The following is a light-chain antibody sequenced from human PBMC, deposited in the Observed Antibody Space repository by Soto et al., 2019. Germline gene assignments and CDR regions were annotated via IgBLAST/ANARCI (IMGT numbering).Light chain of an antibody. V-gene: IGLV3-25*02. Sequence: SYELTQPPSVSVSPGQTARITCSGDALPKQYAYWYQQKPGQAPVVVIYKDNERPSGIPERFSGSSSGTTVTLTISGVQAEDEADYYCQSADITGTYVFATGTKLTVL. CDR1: ALPKQY. CDR2: KDN. CDR3: QSADITGTYV. J-gene: IGLJ1*01.